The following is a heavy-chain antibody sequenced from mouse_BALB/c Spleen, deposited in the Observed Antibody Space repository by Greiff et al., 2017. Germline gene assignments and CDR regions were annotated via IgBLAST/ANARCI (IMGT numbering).Heavy chain of an antibody. D-gene: IGHD1-1*01. CDR2: INPDSSTI. V-gene: IGHV4-1*02. CDR3: ARGYGSSYWYFDV. CDR1: GFDFSRYW. Sequence: EVQRVESGGGLVQPGGSLKLSCAASGFDFSRYWMSWVRQAPGKGLEWIGEINPDSSTINYTPSLKDKFIISRDNAKNTLYLQMSKVRSEDTALYYCARGYGSSYWYFDVWGAGTTVTVSS. J-gene: IGHJ1*01.